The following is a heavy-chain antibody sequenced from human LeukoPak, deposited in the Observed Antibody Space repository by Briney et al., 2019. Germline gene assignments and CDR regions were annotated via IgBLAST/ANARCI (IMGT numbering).Heavy chain of an antibody. CDR2: VYYSGST. CDR1: GGSISSYY. Sequence: SETLSLTCTVSGGSISSYYWSWIRQPPGKGLEWIGDVYYSGSTKYNPSLKSRVPISVDTSKNQFSLKLSSVTAADTAVYYCARSGCSGGSCYSTLGYYYYGMDVWGQGTTVTVSS. J-gene: IGHJ6*02. D-gene: IGHD2-15*01. V-gene: IGHV4-59*08. CDR3: ARSGCSGGSCYSTLGYYYYGMDV.